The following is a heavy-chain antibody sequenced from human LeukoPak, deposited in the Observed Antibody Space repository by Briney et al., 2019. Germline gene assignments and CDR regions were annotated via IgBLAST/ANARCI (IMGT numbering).Heavy chain of an antibody. CDR3: ATLLGKSIAALDY. V-gene: IGHV4-30-2*01. CDR1: GGSISSGGYY. J-gene: IGHJ4*02. CDR2: IYHSGST. D-gene: IGHD6-6*01. Sequence: SETLSLTCTVSGGSISSGGYYWSWIRQPPGKGLEWIGYIYHSGSTYYNPSLKSRVTISVDRSKNQFSLKLSSVTAADTAVYYCATLLGKSIAALDYWGQGTLVTVSS.